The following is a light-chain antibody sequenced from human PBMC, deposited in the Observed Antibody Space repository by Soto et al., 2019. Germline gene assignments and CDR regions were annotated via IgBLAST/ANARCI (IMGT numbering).Light chain of an antibody. V-gene: IGKV1-5*01. J-gene: IGKJ1*01. Sequence: DIHMTQSPSTLPASVGDRVTITCRASQSISSWLAWYQQKPGKAPKLLIYDASSLESGVPSRCRGSGSGTEFTLTISSLQPDDFETYYCQQYNSYSGTFGQGTKVDIK. CDR3: QQYNSYSGT. CDR2: DAS. CDR1: QSISSW.